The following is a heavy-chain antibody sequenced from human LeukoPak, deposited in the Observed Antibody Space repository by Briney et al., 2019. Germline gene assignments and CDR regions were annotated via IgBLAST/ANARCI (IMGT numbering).Heavy chain of an antibody. CDR3: ARRGTRYNWFDP. Sequence: SETLSLTYAVYGGSFSGYYWSWIRQPPGKGLEWIGEINHSGSTNYNPSLKSRVTISVDTSKNQFSLKLSSVTAADTAVYYCARRGTRYNWFDPWGQGTLVTVSS. CDR2: INHSGST. J-gene: IGHJ5*02. V-gene: IGHV4-34*01. CDR1: GGSFSGYY.